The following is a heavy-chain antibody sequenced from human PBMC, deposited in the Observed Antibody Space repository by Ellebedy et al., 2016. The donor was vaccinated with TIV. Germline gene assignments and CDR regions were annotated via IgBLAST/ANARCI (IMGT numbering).Heavy chain of an antibody. J-gene: IGHJ4*02. V-gene: IGHV3-11*01. CDR3: GRVVSYHLLPYFIDH. CDR1: GFTFTDYY. Sequence: GESLKISXEASGFTFTDYYMSWIRQAPGKGLEWVSYISSSGSTIYYADSVKGRFTTSRDSAKNSLYLQVNSLRADDTAVYYCGRVVSYHLLPYFIDHWGQGTLVTVSS. CDR2: ISSSGSTI. D-gene: IGHD2-2*01.